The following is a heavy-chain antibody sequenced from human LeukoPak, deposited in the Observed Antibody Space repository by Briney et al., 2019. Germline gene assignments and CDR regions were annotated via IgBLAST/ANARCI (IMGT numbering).Heavy chain of an antibody. V-gene: IGHV3-21*01. CDR1: GCTFSGYS. CDR3: ARDQGGERWFDP. D-gene: IGHD1-26*01. CDR2: ISSDSSFI. Sequence: GGPLRLSCAASGCTFSGYSMNWVRQAPGKGLEWVSSISSDSSFIYYADSVKGRSTVSRDNAKNSLYLQMSSMRAEDTAVYYCARDQGGERWFDPWGQGTLVTVSS. J-gene: IGHJ5*02.